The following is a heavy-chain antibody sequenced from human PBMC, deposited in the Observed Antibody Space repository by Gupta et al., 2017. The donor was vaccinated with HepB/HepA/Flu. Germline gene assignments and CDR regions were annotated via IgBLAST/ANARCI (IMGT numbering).Heavy chain of an antibody. CDR2: IKSETDGGTI. CDR1: GFTVTNTW. J-gene: IGHJ4*02. Sequence: EVQVVESGGDLVKPGGSLRIYCAASGFTVTNTWMRWVRQAPGKGLEWVGRIKSETDGGTIDYATPVKGRFTISRDDSNNILYLQMNSLKVEDTAIYFCTANYSAHWPVDYIEHWGQGTLVTVSS. CDR3: TANYSAHWPVDYIEH. V-gene: IGHV3-15*01. D-gene: IGHD3-10*01.